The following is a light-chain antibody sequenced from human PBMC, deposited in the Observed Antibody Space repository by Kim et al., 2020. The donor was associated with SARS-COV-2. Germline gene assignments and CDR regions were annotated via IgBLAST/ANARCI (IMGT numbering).Light chain of an antibody. J-gene: IGKJ2*01. Sequence: DIVLTQSPGTLSLSPGERATLSCMATQSVNSEYFAWYQHKPGQAPRLLIYATSTRATGIPDRFSGSGSGTDFTLTINRLEPEDFAMYYCQQYGGSPRYSFGQGTKLEF. CDR3: QQYGGSPRYS. CDR2: ATS. CDR1: QSVNSEY. V-gene: IGKV3-20*01.